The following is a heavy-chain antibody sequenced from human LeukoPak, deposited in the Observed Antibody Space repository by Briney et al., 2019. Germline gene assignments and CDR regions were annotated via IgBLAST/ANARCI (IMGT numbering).Heavy chain of an antibody. CDR1: GGSISSGSYY. V-gene: IGHV4-61*02. Sequence: SETLSLTCTVSGGSISSGSYYWSWIRQPAGKGLEWIGRIYTSGSTNYNPSLKSRVTISVDTSKNQFSLKLSSVTAADTAVYYCARDRGYGSGSFYHYYYMDVWGKGTTVTISS. CDR3: ARDRGYGSGSFYHYYYMDV. J-gene: IGHJ6*03. D-gene: IGHD3-10*01. CDR2: IYTSGST.